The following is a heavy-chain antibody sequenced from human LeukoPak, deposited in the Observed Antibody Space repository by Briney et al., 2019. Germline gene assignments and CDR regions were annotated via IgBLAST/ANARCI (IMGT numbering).Heavy chain of an antibody. CDR3: AKGFVVVPAYFDY. CDR2: ISGSGGST. D-gene: IGHD2-2*01. J-gene: IGHJ4*02. CDR1: GFTFTTFA. V-gene: IGHV3-23*01. Sequence: PGGPLRPSCAPSGFTFTTFAISWAAQAQGRGWGGASAISGSGGSTYYADSVKGRFTISRDNSKNTLYLQMNSLRAEDTAVYYCAKGFVVVPAYFDYWGQGTLVTVSS.